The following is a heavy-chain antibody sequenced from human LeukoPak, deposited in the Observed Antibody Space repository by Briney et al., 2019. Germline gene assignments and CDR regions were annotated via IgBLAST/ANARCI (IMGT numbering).Heavy chain of an antibody. CDR1: GFTFSSYA. V-gene: IGHV3-30-3*01. CDR3: ARDTYSSSPGYYGMDV. CDR2: ISYDGSNK. J-gene: IGHJ6*02. Sequence: GGSLRLSCAASGFTFSSYAMHWARQAPGKGLEWVAVISYDGSNKYYADSVKGRFTISRDNSKNTLYLQMNSLRAEDTAVYYCARDTYSSSPGYYGMDVWGQGTTVTVSS. D-gene: IGHD6-6*01.